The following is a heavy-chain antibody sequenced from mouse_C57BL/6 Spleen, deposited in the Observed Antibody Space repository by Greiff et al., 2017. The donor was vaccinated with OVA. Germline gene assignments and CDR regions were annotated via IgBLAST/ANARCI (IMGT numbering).Heavy chain of an antibody. D-gene: IGHD4-1*02. J-gene: IGHJ3*01. CDR1: GYTFTDYE. V-gene: IGHV1-15*01. CDR3: TSQLGRFAY. CDR2: IDPETGGT. Sequence: QVQLKESGAELVRPGASVTLSCKASGYTFTDYEMHWVKQTPVHGLEWIGAIDPETGGTAYNQKFKGKAILTADKASSTAYMELRSLTSEDSAVYYCTSQLGRFAYWGQGTLVTVSA.